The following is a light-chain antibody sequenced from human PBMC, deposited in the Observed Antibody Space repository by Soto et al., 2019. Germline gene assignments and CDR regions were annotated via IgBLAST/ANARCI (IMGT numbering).Light chain of an antibody. CDR2: GAS. CDR3: QQYGSSPYT. CDR1: QSVSSNF. J-gene: IGKJ2*01. Sequence: EIVLTRSPGTLSLSPGERATLSCRASQSVSSNFLAWYQQLPGQAPRLLIYGASSRATGISDRFSGSGSGTDFTLTINRLEPEDFAVYYCQQYGSSPYTFGQGTKLEIK. V-gene: IGKV3-20*01.